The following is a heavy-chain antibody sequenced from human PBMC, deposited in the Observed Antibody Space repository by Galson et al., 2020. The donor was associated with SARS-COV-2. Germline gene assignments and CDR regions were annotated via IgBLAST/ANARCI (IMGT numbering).Heavy chain of an antibody. J-gene: IGHJ6*02. Sequence: GESLKISCAASGFTFSSYWMSWVRQAPGKGLEWVANIKQDGSEKYYVDSVKGRFTISRDNAKNSLYLQMNSLRAEDTAVYYCARDGLWFGELLPVGFGIDVWGQGTTVTVSS. CDR2: IKQDGSEK. CDR1: GFTFSSYW. V-gene: IGHV3-7*03. D-gene: IGHD3-10*01. CDR3: ARDGLWFGELLPVGFGIDV.